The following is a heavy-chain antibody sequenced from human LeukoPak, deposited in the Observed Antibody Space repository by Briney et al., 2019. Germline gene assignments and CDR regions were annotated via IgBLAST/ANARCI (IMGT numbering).Heavy chain of an antibody. CDR2: AQTSGST. J-gene: IGHJ4*02. CDR1: GVSISTYH. V-gene: IGHV4-4*09. CDR3: ASSGSWGPSDY. D-gene: IGHD1-26*01. Sequence: SETLSLTCTVSGVSISTYHWSWIRQPPGKGLEWIGYAQTSGSTDYNSSLKSRVTISVDTSKNQFSLKVTSVTAADSAIYYCASSGSWGPSDYWGQGLMVTVSS.